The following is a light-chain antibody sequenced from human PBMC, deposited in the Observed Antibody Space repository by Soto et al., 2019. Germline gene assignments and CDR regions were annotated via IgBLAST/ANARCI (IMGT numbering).Light chain of an antibody. V-gene: IGKV1-39*01. CDR3: QQSYSTPYT. J-gene: IGKJ2*01. CDR2: AAS. Sequence: DIQMTQSPSSLSASVGDRVTITCRASQSFFSYLNWFQQKPGKAPKLLIYAASTLHSGVPSRFSGSGSGTDFTLTISSLQPEDFATYYCQQSYSTPYTFGQGTKVEIK. CDR1: QSFFSY.